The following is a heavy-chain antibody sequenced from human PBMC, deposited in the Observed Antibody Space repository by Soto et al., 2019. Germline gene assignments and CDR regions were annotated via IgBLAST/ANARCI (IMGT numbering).Heavy chain of an antibody. Sequence: EVQLVESGGGLVQPGGSLRLSCAASGFIVSSSSMSWVRQAPGKGLEWVSIIYNDGSTYYADSVKGRFTISRDNSKYTLYLQILSLRAEDTAIYYCARDSYTRYWGQGTLVTVSS. V-gene: IGHV3-66*01. J-gene: IGHJ4*02. CDR1: GFIVSSSS. D-gene: IGHD4-4*01. CDR3: ARDSYTRY. CDR2: IYNDGST.